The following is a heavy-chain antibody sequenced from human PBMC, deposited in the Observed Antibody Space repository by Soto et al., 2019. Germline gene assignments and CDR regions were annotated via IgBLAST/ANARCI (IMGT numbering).Heavy chain of an antibody. CDR1: CDSIISGY. Sequence: SETLSLTFAVSCDSIISGYWSWIRQPPGKGLEWIGYISYRGNTNYNPSLKSRVTMSVDTPKNQFSLKLSSVTTADTAVYYCAGLRGLRGSPIDFWGQGTLVTVSS. CDR2: ISYRGNT. CDR3: AGLRGLRGSPIDF. J-gene: IGHJ4*02. V-gene: IGHV4-59*01. D-gene: IGHD2-15*01.